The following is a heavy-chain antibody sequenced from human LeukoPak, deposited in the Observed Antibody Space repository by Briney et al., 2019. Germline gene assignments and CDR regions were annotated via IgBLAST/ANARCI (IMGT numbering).Heavy chain of an antibody. V-gene: IGHV4-34*01. CDR1: GGSFSGYY. J-gene: IGHJ4*02. CDR2: INHSGST. Sequence: SETLSLTCAVYGGSFSGYYWSWIRQPPGKALEWIGEINHSGSTNYNPSLKSRVTISEDTSKNQFSLKLSSVTAADTAVYYCASSGSYFNGNYWGQGTLVTVSS. D-gene: IGHD1-26*01. CDR3: ASSGSYFNGNY.